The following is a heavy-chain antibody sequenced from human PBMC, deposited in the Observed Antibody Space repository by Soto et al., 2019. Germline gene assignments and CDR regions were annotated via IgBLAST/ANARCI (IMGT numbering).Heavy chain of an antibody. J-gene: IGHJ5*02. V-gene: IGHV4-59*01. CDR2: IYYSGST. D-gene: IGHD3-16*01. Sequence: QVQLQESGPGLVKPSETLSLTCTVSGGSISSYYWSWIRQPPGKGLEWIGYIYYSGSTNYNPSLKSRDTISVDTPKNQFSLKLSSVTAADTAVYYCAREFFGRSVWFDPWGQGTLVTVSS. CDR1: GGSISSYY. CDR3: AREFFGRSVWFDP.